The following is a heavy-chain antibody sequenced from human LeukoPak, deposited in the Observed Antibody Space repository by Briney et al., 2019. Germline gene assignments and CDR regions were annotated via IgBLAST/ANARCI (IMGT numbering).Heavy chain of an antibody. D-gene: IGHD6-19*01. CDR3: AKSTDRGWPYYLDS. J-gene: IGHJ4*02. Sequence: PGGSLRLSCAASGFTFSSYAVSWVRQAPGKGLEWVSSISGSGGSTYYAASVKGRFTISRDTSKNTLNLQMYSLRAEDTAVYYCAKSTDRGWPYYLDSWGQGTPVTVSS. V-gene: IGHV3-23*01. CDR1: GFTFSSYA. CDR2: ISGSGGST.